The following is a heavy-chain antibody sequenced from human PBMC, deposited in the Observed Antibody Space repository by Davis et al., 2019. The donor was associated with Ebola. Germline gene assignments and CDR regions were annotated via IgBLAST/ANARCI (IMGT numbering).Heavy chain of an antibody. Sequence: MPSETLSLTCTVSGGSISSYYWSWIRQPPGKGLEWIGYIYYSGSTNYNPSLKSRVTISVDKSKNQFSLKLSSVTAADTAVYYCARCGYSYGYNWFDPWGQGTLVTVSS. CDR1: GGSISSYY. D-gene: IGHD5-18*01. CDR2: IYYSGST. V-gene: IGHV4-59*12. J-gene: IGHJ5*02. CDR3: ARCGYSYGYNWFDP.